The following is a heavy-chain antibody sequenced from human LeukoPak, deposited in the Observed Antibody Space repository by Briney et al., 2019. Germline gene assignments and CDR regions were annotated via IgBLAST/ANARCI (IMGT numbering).Heavy chain of an antibody. V-gene: IGHV4-34*01. J-gene: IGHJ4*02. CDR2: INHSGST. CDR3: ARAQVGIVGATEFAY. CDR1: GGSFSGYY. Sequence: SETLSLTCAVYGGSFSGYYWSWIRQPPGKGLEWIGEINHSGSTNYNPSLKSRVTISVDSSKNHFSLKLSSVTAADTAVYYCARAQVGIVGATEFAYWGQGTLVTVSS. D-gene: IGHD1-26*01.